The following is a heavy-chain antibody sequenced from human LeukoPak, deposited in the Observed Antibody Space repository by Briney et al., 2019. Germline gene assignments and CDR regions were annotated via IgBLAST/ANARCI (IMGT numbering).Heavy chain of an antibody. J-gene: IGHJ6*04. D-gene: IGHD2-2*01. CDR2: ITRSSTST. V-gene: IGHV3-21*01. CDR3: ARDRVPAAKRSGSMDV. Sequence: PGGSLRLSCAASGFTFSSYSVNWVRQAPGKGLEWVSSITRSSTSTYYTDSVRGRFTISRDNAKNTLYLQMNSLRAEDTAVYYCARDRVPAAKRSGSMDVWGKGTTVTVSS. CDR1: GFTFSSYS.